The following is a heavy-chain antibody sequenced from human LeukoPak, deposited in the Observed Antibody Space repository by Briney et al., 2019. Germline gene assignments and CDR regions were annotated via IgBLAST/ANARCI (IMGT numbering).Heavy chain of an antibody. D-gene: IGHD5-18*01. CDR3: ARLRGYRYGLDY. V-gene: IGHV3-11*03. CDR1: GFTFSDHY. J-gene: IGHJ4*02. Sequence: GGSLRLSCAASGFTFSDHYMSWIRQAPGKGLEWVSYISSSRSFTNYADSVKGRFTISRDTAKNSLYLQMNSLRAEDTAVYYCARLRGYRYGLDYWGQGILVTVSS. CDR2: ISSSRSFT.